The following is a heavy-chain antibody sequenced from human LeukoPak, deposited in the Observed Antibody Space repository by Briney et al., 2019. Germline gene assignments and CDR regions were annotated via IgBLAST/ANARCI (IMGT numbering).Heavy chain of an antibody. CDR1: GGSISSYY. CDR3: ARQHYGSGSYYVDY. V-gene: IGHV4-59*08. Sequence: SETLSLTCTGSGGSISSYYWSWIRQPPGKGLEWIGYIYYSGSTNYNPSLKSRVTISVDTSKNQFYLKLRSVTAADTAVYYCARQHYGSGSYYVDYWGQGTLVTVSS. D-gene: IGHD3-10*01. CDR2: IYYSGST. J-gene: IGHJ4*02.